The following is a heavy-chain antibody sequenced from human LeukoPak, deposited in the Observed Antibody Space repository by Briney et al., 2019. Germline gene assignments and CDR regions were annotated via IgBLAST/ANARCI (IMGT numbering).Heavy chain of an antibody. V-gene: IGHV4-31*03. CDR3: ARDRGTGYFDY. CDR1: GGSISSGGYY. CDR2: IYYSGST. Sequence: SETLSLTCTVSGGSISSGGYYWRRIRQHPGKGLEWIGYIYYSGSTYYNPSLKSRVTISVDTSKNQFSLKLSSVTAADTAVYYCARDRGTGYFDYWGQGTLVTVSS. J-gene: IGHJ4*02. D-gene: IGHD3-10*01.